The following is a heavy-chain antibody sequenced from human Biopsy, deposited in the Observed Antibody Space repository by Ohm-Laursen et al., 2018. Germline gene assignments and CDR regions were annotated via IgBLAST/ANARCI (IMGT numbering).Heavy chain of an antibody. CDR2: ISWDSGRI. CDR3: TKVLIPAGTDV. J-gene: IGHJ6*02. Sequence: SLRLSCAASGFTVNDHAMHWVRQPPGKGLEWVPGISWDSGRIGYSDSVKGRFTVSRDNAKKSLYLEMNSLRPEDTAFYYCTKVLIPAGTDVWGQGTTVTVSS. V-gene: IGHV3-9*01. D-gene: IGHD3-9*01. CDR1: GFTVNDHA.